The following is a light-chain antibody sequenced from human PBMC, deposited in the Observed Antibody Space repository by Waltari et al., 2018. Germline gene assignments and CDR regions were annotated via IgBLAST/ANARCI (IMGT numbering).Light chain of an antibody. CDR2: YDR. CDR3: QVWDVSGAQVV. J-gene: IGLJ6*01. Sequence: SYLLTQPSSVSVAPGQTASITCGGDNLGGKSVHWYQQKAGQAPILVIYYDRDRPAGIPGRFSGCSSGETATLTISRVGAGDEADYYWQVWDVSGAQVVFGSGTQVTVL. CDR1: NLGGKS. V-gene: IGLV3-21*04.